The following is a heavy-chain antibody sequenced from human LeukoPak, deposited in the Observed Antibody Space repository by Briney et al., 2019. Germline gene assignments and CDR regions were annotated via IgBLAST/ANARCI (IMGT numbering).Heavy chain of an antibody. CDR1: GGSFSGYY. J-gene: IGHJ5*02. CDR2: INHSGST. CDR3: ARVAEEFRNKYNWFDP. V-gene: IGHV4-34*01. D-gene: IGHD3-10*01. Sequence: SETLSLTCAVYGGSFSGYYWSWIRQPPGKGLEWIGAINHSGSTNYNPSLKSRVTISVDTSKNQFSLKLSSVTAADTAVYYCARVAEEFRNKYNWFDPWGQGTLVTVSS.